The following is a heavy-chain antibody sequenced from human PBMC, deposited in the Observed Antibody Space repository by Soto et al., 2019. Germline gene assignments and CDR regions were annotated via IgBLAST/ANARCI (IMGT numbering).Heavy chain of an antibody. J-gene: IGHJ4*02. CDR3: ARDKITGLFDY. D-gene: IGHD2-8*02. Sequence: SETLSLTCTVSSDSISSYYWSWIRQPPGKGLEWIGYIYYSGSTNYNPSLKSRVTISVDTSKNQFSLKLTSVTAADTAVYYCARDKITGLFDYWGQGTLVTVSS. V-gene: IGHV4-59*12. CDR2: IYYSGST. CDR1: SDSISSYY.